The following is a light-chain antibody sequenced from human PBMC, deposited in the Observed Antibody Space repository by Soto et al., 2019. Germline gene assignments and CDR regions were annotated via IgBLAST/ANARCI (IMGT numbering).Light chain of an antibody. CDR1: SSDVGGYNY. CDR2: DVS. V-gene: IGLV2-14*01. CDR3: SSYTSSSTRV. Sequence: SVLTQPASVSGSPGQSITISCTGTSSDVGGYNYASWYQQHPGKAPKLMIYDVSNRPSGVSNRFSGSKSGNTASLSISGLQAEDEADYYCSSYTSSSTRVFGTGTKVTVL. J-gene: IGLJ1*01.